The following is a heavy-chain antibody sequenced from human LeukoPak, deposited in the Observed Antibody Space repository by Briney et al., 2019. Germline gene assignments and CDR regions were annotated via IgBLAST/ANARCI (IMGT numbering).Heavy chain of an antibody. V-gene: IGHV3-7*01. CDR1: GFTFSDCW. D-gene: IGHD1-7*01. Sequence: GGSLRLSCAASGFTFSDCWMTWVRQAPGKGLEWVAHIKQDGSERYYGDSVKGRFTISRDNANNLVHLQMNSLGVEDTAVYYCARGWNYAFRFDDWGQGTLVTVSS. CDR2: IKQDGSER. CDR3: ARGWNYAFRFDD. J-gene: IGHJ4*02.